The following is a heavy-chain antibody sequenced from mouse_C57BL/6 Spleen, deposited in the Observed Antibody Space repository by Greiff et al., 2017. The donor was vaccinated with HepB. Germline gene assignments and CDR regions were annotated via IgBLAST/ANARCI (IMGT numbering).Heavy chain of an antibody. CDR1: GFTFSSYA. Sequence: EVKLVESGGGLVKPGGSLKLSCAASGFTFSSYAMSWVRQTPEKRLEWVATISDGGSYTYYPDNVKGRFTISRDNAKNNLYLQMSHLKSEDTAMYYCARYSSIGYWGQGTSVTVSS. CDR3: ARYSSIGY. J-gene: IGHJ4*01. CDR2: ISDGGSYT. D-gene: IGHD3-2*02. V-gene: IGHV5-4*03.